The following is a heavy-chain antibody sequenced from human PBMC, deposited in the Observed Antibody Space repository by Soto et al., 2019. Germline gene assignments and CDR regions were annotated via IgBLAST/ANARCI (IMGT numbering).Heavy chain of an antibody. D-gene: IGHD5-12*01. CDR1: GFTFSSYA. CDR2: ISGSGGST. J-gene: IGHJ2*01. CDR3: AKVGVEWWLRSPHYWYFDL. V-gene: IGHV3-23*01. Sequence: GGSLRLSCAASGFTFSSYAMSWVRQAPGKGLEWVSAISGSGGSTYYADSVKGRFTISRDNSKNTLYLQMNSLRAEDTAVYYCAKVGVEWWLRSPHYWYFDLWGRGTLVTVSS.